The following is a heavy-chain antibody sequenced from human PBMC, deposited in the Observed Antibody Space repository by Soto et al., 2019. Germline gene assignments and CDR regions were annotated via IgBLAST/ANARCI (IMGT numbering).Heavy chain of an antibody. D-gene: IGHD1-26*01. V-gene: IGHV4-30-4*08. Sequence: QVQLQESGPGLVKPSQTLSLSCTVSGGSISSGQNFWNWIRQSPGKGLEWIGYIHHSGSTYYSPSLKSRLTISADTSKNQISLKLNSVTAADTAVYYCPRDTGTYPYYFDSWGQGTLVTVSS. CDR1: GGSISSGQNF. J-gene: IGHJ4*02. CDR2: IHHSGST. CDR3: PRDTGTYPYYFDS.